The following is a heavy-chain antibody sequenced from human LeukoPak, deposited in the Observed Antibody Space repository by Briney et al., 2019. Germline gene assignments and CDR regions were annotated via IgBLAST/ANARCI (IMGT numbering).Heavy chain of an antibody. V-gene: IGHV4-59*01. CDR1: GGSISSYY. D-gene: IGHD3-10*01. J-gene: IGHJ5*02. Sequence: SETLSLTCTASGGSISSYYWSWIRQPPGKGLEWIGYIYYSGSTNYNPSLKSRVTISVDTSKSQFSLKLSSVTAADTAVYYCARDRDYYGSSNGWFDPWGQGTLVTVSS. CDR3: ARDRDYYGSSNGWFDP. CDR2: IYYSGST.